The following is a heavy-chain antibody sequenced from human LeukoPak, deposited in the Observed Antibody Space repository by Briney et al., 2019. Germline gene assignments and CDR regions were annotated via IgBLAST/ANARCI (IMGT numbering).Heavy chain of an antibody. CDR3: ARDRDDGGFDY. CDR2: IKQDGRVK. Sequence: GGSLRLSCVASGFTFPNYWMSWVRQAPEKGLEWVANIKQDGRVKQYVDSMKGRFTISRDNAKNSLYLQMNSLKAEDTAVYYCARDRDDGGFDYWGQGILVTVSS. D-gene: IGHD4-23*01. V-gene: IGHV3-7*01. J-gene: IGHJ4*02. CDR1: GFTFPNYW.